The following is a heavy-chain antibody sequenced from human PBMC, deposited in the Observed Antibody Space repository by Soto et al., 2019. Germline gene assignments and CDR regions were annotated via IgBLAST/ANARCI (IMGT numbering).Heavy chain of an antibody. CDR2: IIPIFGTA. CDR3: ARSEGVVPAADYYYGMDV. J-gene: IGHJ6*02. D-gene: IGHD2-2*01. Sequence: SVKVSCKASGGTFSSYAISWVRQAPRQGLEWMGGIIPIFGTANYAQKFQGRVTITADESTSTAYMELSSLRSEDTAVYYCARSEGVVPAADYYYGMDVWGQGTTVTSP. V-gene: IGHV1-69*13. CDR1: GGTFSSYA.